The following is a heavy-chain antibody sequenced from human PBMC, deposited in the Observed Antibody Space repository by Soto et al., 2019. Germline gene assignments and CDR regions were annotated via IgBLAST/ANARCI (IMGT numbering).Heavy chain of an antibody. CDR1: GFTVSSNY. D-gene: IGHD3-16*01. CDR2: IYSGGST. J-gene: IGHJ6*02. CDR3: ARIRAPPYYYYYGMDV. V-gene: IGHV3-53*01. Sequence: RRLSCAASGFTVSSNYISWVRQAPGKGLEWVSVIYSGGSTYYADSVKGRFTISRDNSKNTLYLQMNSLRAEDTAVYYCARIRAPPYYYYYGMDVWGQGTTVTVSS.